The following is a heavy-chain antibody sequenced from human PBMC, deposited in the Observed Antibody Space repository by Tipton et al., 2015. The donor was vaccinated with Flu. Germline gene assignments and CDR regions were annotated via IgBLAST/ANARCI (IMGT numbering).Heavy chain of an antibody. Sequence: GLVKPSETLSLSCDVSGYSITSAYYWGWVRQPPGQGLEWIGSIYHSGTTYYNPSLKSRVIISVDTSKNHFSLRLTSVTAADTAVYYCARDHPPSITVFGEITDYLGMDVWGQGTTVTVSS. J-gene: IGHJ6*02. CDR2: IYHSGTT. CDR3: ARDHPPSITVFGEITDYLGMDV. V-gene: IGHV4-38-2*02. D-gene: IGHD3-3*01. CDR1: GYSITSAYY.